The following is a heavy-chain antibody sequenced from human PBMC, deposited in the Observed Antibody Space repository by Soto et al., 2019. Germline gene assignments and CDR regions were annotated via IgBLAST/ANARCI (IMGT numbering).Heavy chain of an antibody. D-gene: IGHD3-10*01. Sequence: DEQLVESGGGLVQPGRSLRLSCAASGFTFDDYAMHWVRQAPGKGLEWVSGINWNSGSIGYADSVKGRFTISRDNAKTSLYLQMNSLRAEDTALYYCAKDRGSGSYAPNYYYYGMDVWGQGTTVTVSS. J-gene: IGHJ6*02. CDR2: INWNSGSI. V-gene: IGHV3-9*01. CDR1: GFTFDDYA. CDR3: AKDRGSGSYAPNYYYYGMDV.